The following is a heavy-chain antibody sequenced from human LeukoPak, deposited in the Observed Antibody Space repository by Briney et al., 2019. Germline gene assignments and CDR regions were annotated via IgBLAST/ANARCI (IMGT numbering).Heavy chain of an antibody. Sequence: GGSLRLSCAASGFTFSSNAMSWVRQAPGKGLEWVSGISGSAESTYYAVSVRGRFAISRDNSKNTLYLQMYSLRAGDTAIYYCVKNIGPYCTDGTCYAEYWGQGTQVTVSS. CDR1: GFTFSSNA. CDR2: ISGSAEST. V-gene: IGHV3-23*01. CDR3: VKNIGPYCTDGTCYAEY. D-gene: IGHD2-15*01. J-gene: IGHJ4*02.